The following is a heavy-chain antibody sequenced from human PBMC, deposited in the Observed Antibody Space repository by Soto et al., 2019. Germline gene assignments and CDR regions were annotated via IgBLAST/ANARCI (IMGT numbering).Heavy chain of an antibody. J-gene: IGHJ4*02. D-gene: IGHD3-3*01. CDR3: ARVLAMDFWGGYYYYFDY. Sequence: SETLSLTCTVSGGSISSYYWSWIRQPPGKGLEWIGYIYYSGSTNYNPSLKSRVTILVDTSKNQFSLKLSSVTAADTAVYYCARVLAMDFWGGYYYYFDYWGQGTLVTVSS. CDR2: IYYSGST. V-gene: IGHV4-59*01. CDR1: GGSISSYY.